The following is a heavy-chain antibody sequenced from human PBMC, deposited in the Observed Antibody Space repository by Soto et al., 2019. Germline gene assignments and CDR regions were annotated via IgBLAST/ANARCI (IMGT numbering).Heavy chain of an antibody. CDR1: GGSISSYY. CDR2: IYYSEST. CDR3: ARQSCSSTSCYSWVSWFDP. Sequence: QVQLQESGPGLVKPSETLSLTCTVSGGSISSYYWSWIRQPPGKGLEWVGHIYYSESTNYNPSLKSRVTISVDTSKNQFSLKLSSVTAADTAVYYCARQSCSSTSCYSWVSWFDPWGQGTLVTVSS. D-gene: IGHD2-2*01. V-gene: IGHV4-59*08. J-gene: IGHJ5*02.